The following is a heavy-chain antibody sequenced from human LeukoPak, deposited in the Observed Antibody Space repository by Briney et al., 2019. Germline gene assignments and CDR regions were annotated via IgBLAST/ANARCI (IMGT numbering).Heavy chain of an antibody. CDR3: AREDSSGYFYDYFDY. CDR2: ITASGSSA. Sequence: GGSLRLSCAASGFTFTNDFMSWVRQAPGKGLEWVSAITASGSSAYYTDSVKGRFTVSRDNSKNTLYLQMNSLGAEDTAVYYCAREDSSGYFYDYFDYWGQGTLVTVSS. D-gene: IGHD3-22*01. V-gene: IGHV3-23*01. J-gene: IGHJ4*02. CDR1: GFTFTNDF.